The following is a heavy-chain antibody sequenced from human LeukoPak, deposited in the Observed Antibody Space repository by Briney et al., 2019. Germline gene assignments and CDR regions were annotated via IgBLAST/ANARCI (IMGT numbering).Heavy chain of an antibody. J-gene: IGHJ3*02. CDR2: ISWNSGSI. Sequence: PGGSLRLSCAASGFTFDDYAMHWVRQAPGKGLERVSGISWNSGSIGYADSVKGRFTISRDNAKNTLYLQMNSLRAEDTAVYYCAREDNDAFDIWGQGTMVTVSS. CDR1: GFTFDDYA. CDR3: AREDNDAFDI. V-gene: IGHV3-9*01.